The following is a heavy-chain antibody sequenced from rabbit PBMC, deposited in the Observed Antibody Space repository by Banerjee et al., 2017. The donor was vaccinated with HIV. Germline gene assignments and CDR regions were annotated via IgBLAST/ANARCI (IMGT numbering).Heavy chain of an antibody. V-gene: IGHV1S45*01. Sequence: QEQLVESGGGLVKPGASLTLSCKASGFSFSSGYDMCWVRQAPGKGLERIACIYAGSNGSTYYASWAKGRFTISKTSSTTVTLQMTSLTAADTATYFCARGSSGYYRYYFDLWGPGTLVTVS. CDR1: GFSFSSGYD. D-gene: IGHD1-1*01. CDR2: IYAGSNGST. CDR3: ARGSSGYYRYYFDL. J-gene: IGHJ4*01.